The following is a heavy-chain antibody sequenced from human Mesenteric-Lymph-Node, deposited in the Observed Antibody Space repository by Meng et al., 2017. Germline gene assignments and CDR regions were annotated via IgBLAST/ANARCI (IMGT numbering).Heavy chain of an antibody. CDR3: AKRLPQPTIDAFDI. D-gene: IGHD5-12*01. Sequence: GGSLRLSCAASGFTFSSYWMSWVRQAPGKGLEWVANIKQDGSEKYYVDSVKGRFTISRDNAKNTLYLQMNSLRAEDTAVYYCAKRLPQPTIDAFDIWGQGTMVTVSS. CDR1: GFTFSSYW. V-gene: IGHV3-7*03. J-gene: IGHJ3*02. CDR2: IKQDGSEK.